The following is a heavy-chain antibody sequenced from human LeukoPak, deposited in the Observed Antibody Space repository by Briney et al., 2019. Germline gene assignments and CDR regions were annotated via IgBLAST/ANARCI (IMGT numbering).Heavy chain of an antibody. V-gene: IGHV3-72*01. CDR1: GFTSSDHY. D-gene: IGHD6-19*01. CDR3: TRHRYSSGWYIDY. Sequence: GGSLRLSCAVSGFTSSDHYMDWVRQAPGKGLEWVGRTRNKANSYTTEYAESVKGRFTISRDDSENSLYLQMNSLKTEDAAVYYCTRHRYSSGWYIDYWGQGTLVTVPS. CDR2: TRNKANSYTT. J-gene: IGHJ4*02.